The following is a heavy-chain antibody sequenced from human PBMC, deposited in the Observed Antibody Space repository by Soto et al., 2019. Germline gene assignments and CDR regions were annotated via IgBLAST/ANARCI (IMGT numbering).Heavy chain of an antibody. V-gene: IGHV3-66*01. CDR3: ARETVGATKPWEYYYYGMDV. D-gene: IGHD1-26*01. Sequence: GGSLRLSCAASGFTVSSNYMSWVRQAPGKGLEWVSVIYSGGSTYYADSVKGRFTISRDNSKNTLYLQMNSLRAEDTAVYYCARETVGATKPWEYYYYGMDVWGQGTKVTVSS. CDR1: GFTVSSNY. J-gene: IGHJ6*02. CDR2: IYSGGST.